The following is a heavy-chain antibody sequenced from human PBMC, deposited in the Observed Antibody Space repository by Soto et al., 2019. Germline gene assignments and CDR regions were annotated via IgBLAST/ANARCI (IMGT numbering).Heavy chain of an antibody. J-gene: IGHJ6*02. V-gene: IGHV3-30-3*01. CDR2: ISYDGSNK. CDR3: AREPEGYSYGYGYYYYGMDV. Sequence: QVQLVESGGGVVQPGRSLRLSCAASGFTFSSYAMHWVRQAPGKGLEWVAVISYDGSNKYCADSVKGRFTISRDNSKNTLYLQMNSLRAEDTAVYYCAREPEGYSYGYGYYYYGMDVWGQGTTVTVSS. D-gene: IGHD5-18*01. CDR1: GFTFSSYA.